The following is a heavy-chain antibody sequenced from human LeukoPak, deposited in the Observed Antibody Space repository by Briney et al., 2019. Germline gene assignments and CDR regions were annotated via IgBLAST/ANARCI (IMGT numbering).Heavy chain of an antibody. CDR2: ISYDGSNK. CDR3: ARGEK. V-gene: IGHV3-30-3*01. Sequence: PGRSLRLSCAASGFTFSSYAMHWVRQAPGKGLEWVAVISYDGSNKYYADSVKGRFTISRDNAKNSLYLQMNSLRAEDAAIYYCARGEKWGQGILVTVSA. CDR1: GFTFSSYA. J-gene: IGHJ4*02.